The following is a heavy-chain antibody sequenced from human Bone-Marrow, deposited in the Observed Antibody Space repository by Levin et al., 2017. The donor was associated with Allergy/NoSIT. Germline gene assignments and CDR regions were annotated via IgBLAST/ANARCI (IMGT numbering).Heavy chain of an antibody. J-gene: IGHJ4*02. CDR3: TCSKVGGYSSSSERNDY. CDR2: IYSCGST. D-gene: IGHD6-6*01. V-gene: IGHV3-66*03. Sequence: LSLTCAASGFTVSSNYMSWVRQAPGKGLEWVSVIYSCGSTYYADSVKGRFTISRDNSKNTLYLQMNSLRAEDTAVYYCTCSKVGGYSSSSERNDYWGQGTLVTVSS. CDR1: GFTVSSNY.